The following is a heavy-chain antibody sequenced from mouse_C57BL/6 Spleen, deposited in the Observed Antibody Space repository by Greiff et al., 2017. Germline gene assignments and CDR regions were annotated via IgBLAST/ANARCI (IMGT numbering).Heavy chain of an antibody. CDR2: IWGEGST. D-gene: IGHD1-1*01. J-gene: IGHJ4*01. Sequence: VKLMESGPGLVAPSQSLSITCTVSGFSLTSYGVSWVRQPPGKGLEWLGVIWGEGSTNYHSALISRLSISKENSKSQVFFKLNMLQTDDTATYYWAKRDYDGSSGAMDYWGQGTTVTVAS. CDR1: GFSLTSYG. CDR3: AKRDYDGSSGAMDY. V-gene: IGHV2-3*01.